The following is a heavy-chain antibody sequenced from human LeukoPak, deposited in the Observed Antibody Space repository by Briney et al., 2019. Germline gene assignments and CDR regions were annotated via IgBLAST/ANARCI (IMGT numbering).Heavy chain of an antibody. CDR3: ATWRGPSDY. V-gene: IGHV3-48*01. CDR2: ISSSSSTI. J-gene: IGHJ4*02. CDR1: GFTFSSYS. D-gene: IGHD3-3*01. Sequence: AGGSLRLSCAASGFTFSSYSMNWVRQAPGKGLEWVSYISSSSSTIYYADSVKGRFTISRDNAKNSLYLQMNSLRAEDTAVYYCATWRGPSDYRGQGTLVTVSS.